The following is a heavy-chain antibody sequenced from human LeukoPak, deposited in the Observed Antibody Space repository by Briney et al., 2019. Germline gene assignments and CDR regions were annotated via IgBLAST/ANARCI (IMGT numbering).Heavy chain of an antibody. V-gene: IGHV1-8*01. D-gene: IGHD2-2*01. CDR2: MNSNSGNT. CDR3: ARGRCIWGYCSSTNWFDP. Sequence: ASVKVSCKASGYTFTSYDINRVRQATGQGLEWMGWMNSNSGNTVYAQKFQGRVTMTRNTSISTAYMELSSLRSEDTAVYYCARGRCIWGYCSSTNWFDPWGQGTLVTVSS. CDR1: GYTFTSYD. J-gene: IGHJ5*02.